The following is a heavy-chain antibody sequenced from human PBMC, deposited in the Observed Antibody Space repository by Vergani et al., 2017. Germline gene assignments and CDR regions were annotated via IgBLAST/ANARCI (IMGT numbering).Heavy chain of an antibody. CDR2: IYPGDSDT. D-gene: IGHD3-3*01. CDR1: GYSFTSYW. V-gene: IGHV5-51*03. Sequence: EVPLVQSGAEVKKPGESLKISCKGSGYSFTSYWIGWVRQMPGKGLEWMGIIYPGDSDTRYSPSFQGQVTISADKSISTGYLQWSSLKASDTAMYYCARGIREYDFWSGYREYYYYMDVWGKGTTVTVSS. J-gene: IGHJ6*03. CDR3: ARGIREYDFWSGYREYYYYMDV.